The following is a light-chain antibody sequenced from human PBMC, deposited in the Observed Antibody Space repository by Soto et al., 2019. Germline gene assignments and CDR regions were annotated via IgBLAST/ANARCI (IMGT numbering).Light chain of an antibody. J-gene: IGLJ3*02. Sequence: QSVLTQPPSVSGAPGQRVTISCTGSSSNIGAGYPVHWYQQLPGTAPKLLVDGNRPSGVTDRFSVSKSGASASLAITGLQAEEEADYYCQSYDSSLSRRWVFGGGTKLTVL. CDR3: QSYDSSLSRRWV. CDR2: G. V-gene: IGLV1-40*01. CDR1: SSNIGAGYP.